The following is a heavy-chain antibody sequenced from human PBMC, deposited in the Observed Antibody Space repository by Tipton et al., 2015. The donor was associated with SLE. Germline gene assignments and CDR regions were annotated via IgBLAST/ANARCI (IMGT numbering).Heavy chain of an antibody. Sequence: TLSLTCTVSGGSISSYYWSWIRQPPGKGLEWIGYIYYTGSTNYNPSLKSRVTISVDTSKNQFSLKLSSVTAADTAVYYCARGVAARGDYWGQGTLVTVSS. CDR2: IYYTGST. V-gene: IGHV4-59*01. CDR3: ARGVAARGDY. J-gene: IGHJ4*02. D-gene: IGHD6-6*01. CDR1: GGSISSYY.